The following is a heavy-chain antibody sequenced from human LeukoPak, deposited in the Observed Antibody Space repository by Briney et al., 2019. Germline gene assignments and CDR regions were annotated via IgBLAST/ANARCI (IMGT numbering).Heavy chain of an antibody. CDR2: INHSGST. CDR3: ARGCSGGSCYSGWY. Sequence: SETLSLTCAVYGGSFSGYYWSWIRQPPGKGLEWIGEINHSGSTNYNPSLKSRVTISVDTSKNQFSLKLSSVTAADTAVYYCARGCSGGSCYSGWYWGQGTLVTVSS. V-gene: IGHV4-34*01. CDR1: GGSFSGYY. J-gene: IGHJ4*02. D-gene: IGHD2-15*01.